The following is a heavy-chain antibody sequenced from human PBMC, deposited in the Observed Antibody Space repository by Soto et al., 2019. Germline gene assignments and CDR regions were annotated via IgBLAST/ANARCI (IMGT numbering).Heavy chain of an antibody. Sequence: ADTLSLTCTVSGGSISSYYWSWVRQPPGKRPEWIAYIYNGGTTNYNPSLKSRLTISLDTSKNQFSLKLSSVTAADTAVYYCARLGAYYQSLDPWGPGTLVTAPQ. CDR3: ARLGAYYQSLDP. D-gene: IGHD2-21*01. CDR1: GGSISSYY. V-gene: IGHV4-59*08. J-gene: IGHJ5*02. CDR2: IYNGGTT.